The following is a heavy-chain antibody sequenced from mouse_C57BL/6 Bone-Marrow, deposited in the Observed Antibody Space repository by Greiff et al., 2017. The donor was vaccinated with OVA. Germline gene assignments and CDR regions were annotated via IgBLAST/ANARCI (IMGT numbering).Heavy chain of an antibody. Sequence: VQLQHPGAELVKPGASVKLSCKASGYTFTSYWMHWVKQRPGQGLEWIGMIHPNSGSTNYNEKFKSKATLTVEKSSSTAYMQLSSLTSEDSAVYYCARLGLRRFMDYWGQGTSVTVSS. CDR2: IHPNSGST. CDR3: ARLGLRRFMDY. V-gene: IGHV1-64*01. CDR1: GYTFTSYW. J-gene: IGHJ4*01. D-gene: IGHD2-4*01.